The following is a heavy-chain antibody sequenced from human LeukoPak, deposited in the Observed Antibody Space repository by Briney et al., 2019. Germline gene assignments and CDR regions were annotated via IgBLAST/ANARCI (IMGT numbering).Heavy chain of an antibody. CDR1: GFTFSSYS. CDR3: AREARDGYNLD. J-gene: IGHJ4*02. CDR2: ISSSSSYI. Sequence: GGSLRLSCAASGFTFSSYSMTWVRQAPGKGLEWVSSISSSSSYIYYADSVKGRFTISRDNAKNSLYLQMNSLRAEDTAVYYCAREARDGYNLDWGQGTLVTVSS. V-gene: IGHV3-21*01. D-gene: IGHD5-24*01.